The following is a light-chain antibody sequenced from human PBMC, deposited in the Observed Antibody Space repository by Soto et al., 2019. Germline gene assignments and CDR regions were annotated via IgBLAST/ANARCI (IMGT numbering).Light chain of an antibody. J-gene: IGKJ4*01. Sequence: DIVMTQSPDSLAVSLGERATINCKSSQSVLYSSNNKSYLAWFQQKPGQPPKLLIYWASNRESGVPDRFSGSGSGRHFTLSNSSLQAGDVAVYYCQQYYSTPLTFGGGTKVEIK. CDR2: WAS. CDR3: QQYYSTPLT. V-gene: IGKV4-1*01. CDR1: QSVLYSSNNKSY.